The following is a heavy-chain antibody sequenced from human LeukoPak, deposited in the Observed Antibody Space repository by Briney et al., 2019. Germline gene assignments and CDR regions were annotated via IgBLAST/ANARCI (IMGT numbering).Heavy chain of an antibody. CDR1: GFTFSSYS. CDR3: AYYGGGESHNPPYFDY. J-gene: IGHJ4*02. Sequence: GGSLRLSCAASGFTFSSYSMNWVRQAPGKGLEWVSSISSSSSYIYYADSVKGRFTISRDNAKNSLHLQMNSLRAEDTAVYYCAYYGGGESHNPPYFDYWGQGTLVTVSS. CDR2: ISSSSSYI. D-gene: IGHD4-17*01. V-gene: IGHV3-21*01.